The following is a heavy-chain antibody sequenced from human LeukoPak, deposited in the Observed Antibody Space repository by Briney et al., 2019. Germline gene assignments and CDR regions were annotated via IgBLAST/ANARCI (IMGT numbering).Heavy chain of an antibody. D-gene: IGHD4/OR15-4a*01. CDR3: ARRAGAYSHPYDY. Sequence: PGGSLRLSCTVSGFTVSSNSMSWVSQAPGKGLEWVSFIYSDNTHYSDSVKGRFTISRDNSKNTLYLQMNSLRAEDTAVYYCARRAGAYSHPYDYWGQGTLVTVSS. CDR1: GFTVSSNS. CDR2: IYSDNT. V-gene: IGHV3-53*01. J-gene: IGHJ4*02.